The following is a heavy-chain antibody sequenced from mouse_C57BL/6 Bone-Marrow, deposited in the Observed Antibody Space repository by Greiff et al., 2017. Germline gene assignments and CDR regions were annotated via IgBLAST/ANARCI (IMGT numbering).Heavy chain of an antibody. Sequence: EVQLQQSGAELVKPGASVKLSCTASGFNIKDYYMHWVKQRTEKGLEWIGRIDPEDGETNYAPKFQGKATITADTSSNTAYLQLSSLTSEDTAVYYCARDYCGSRYMDDWGKGTSVTVSS. CDR1: GFNIKDYY. CDR3: ARDYCGSRYMDD. V-gene: IGHV14-2*01. D-gene: IGHD1-1*01. CDR2: IDPEDGET. J-gene: IGHJ4*01.